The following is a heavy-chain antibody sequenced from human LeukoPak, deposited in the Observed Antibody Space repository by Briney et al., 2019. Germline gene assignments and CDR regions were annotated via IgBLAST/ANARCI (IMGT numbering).Heavy chain of an antibody. CDR3: ASRGNYYRLTSTIDY. D-gene: IGHD1-26*01. CDR1: GYSISNDYY. V-gene: IGHV4-38-2*02. J-gene: IGHJ4*02. Sequence: SETLSLTCTVSGYSISNDYYWGWIRQPPGKGLEWIGSIYHSGSAYYNPSLKSRVTISIDTSKNQFSLKLSSVTAADTAVYYCASRGNYYRLTSTIDYWGQGTLVTVSS. CDR2: IYHSGSA.